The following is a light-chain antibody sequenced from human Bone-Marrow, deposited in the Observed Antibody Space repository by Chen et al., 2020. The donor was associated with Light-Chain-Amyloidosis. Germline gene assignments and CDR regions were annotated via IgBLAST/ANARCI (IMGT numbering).Light chain of an antibody. CDR2: EDD. CDR3: QSYQGSSQGV. Sequence: NFMLTQPHSVSESPGKTVIISCTRSSGSIATNSVQWYQPRPGSSPTTVIYEDDQSPSGVPDRFSGSIDRSANSASLSIYGLKTEDEADYYCQSYQGSSQGVFGGGTKLTVL. V-gene: IGLV6-57*01. CDR1: SGSIATNS. J-gene: IGLJ3*02.